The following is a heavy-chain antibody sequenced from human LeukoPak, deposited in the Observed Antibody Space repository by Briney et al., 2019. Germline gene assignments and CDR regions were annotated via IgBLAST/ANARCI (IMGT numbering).Heavy chain of an antibody. CDR2: IYSGGST. CDR1: GFTVSSND. D-gene: IGHD3-22*01. J-gene: IGHJ4*02. Sequence: PGGSLRLSCAASGFTVSSNDMSWVRQAPGKGLEWVSVIYSGGSTYYADSVKGRFTISRDNSKNTLYLQMNSLRAEDTAVYYCAKVVNYDSSGSVDYWGQGTLVTVSS. CDR3: AKVVNYDSSGSVDY. V-gene: IGHV3-53*01.